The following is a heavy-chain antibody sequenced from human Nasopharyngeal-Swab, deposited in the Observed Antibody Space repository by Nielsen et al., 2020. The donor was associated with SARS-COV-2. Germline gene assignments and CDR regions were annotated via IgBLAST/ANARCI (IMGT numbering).Heavy chain of an antibody. D-gene: IGHD6-13*01. CDR3: ARGQDGAAAAL. V-gene: IGHV4-34*01. CDR2: DNHSGGT. J-gene: IGHJ4*02. Sequence: SETLSLTGAVVGWSFRGYYWRWICQPPGKGLEWIGEDNHSGGTRYNPSLKSRVIISVDTSKNQLSLKLTSLTAADTAMYYCARGQDGAAAALGGQGTLVTVSS. CDR1: GWSFRGYY.